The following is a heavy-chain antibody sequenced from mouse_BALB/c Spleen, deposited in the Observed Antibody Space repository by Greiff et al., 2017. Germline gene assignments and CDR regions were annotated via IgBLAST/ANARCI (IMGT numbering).Heavy chain of an antibody. CDR1: GYSFTSYW. D-gene: IGHD1-2*01. CDR3: TREDYYGPGYFDY. Sequence: EVQLQQSGTVLARPGASVKMSCKASGYSFTSYWMHWVKQRPGQGLEWIGAIYPGNSDTSYNQKFKGKAKLTAVTSASTAYMELSSLTNEDSAVYYCTREDYYGPGYFDYWGQGTTLTVSS. J-gene: IGHJ2*01. CDR2: IYPGNSDT. V-gene: IGHV1-5*01.